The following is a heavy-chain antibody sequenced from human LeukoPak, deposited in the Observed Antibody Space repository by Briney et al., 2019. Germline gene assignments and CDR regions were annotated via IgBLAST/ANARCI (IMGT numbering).Heavy chain of an antibody. CDR1: GYTFTGYY. CDR2: INHNSGGT. Sequence: SVKVSCKASGYTFTGYYMHWVRQAPAQGLEWMGWINHNSGGTNNAQKYQARDTMTGDTSISTAYMELSRLRSDDTAVYYCARASGSYFYWGQGTLVTVPS. CDR3: ARASGSYFY. D-gene: IGHD1-26*01. V-gene: IGHV1-2*02. J-gene: IGHJ4*02.